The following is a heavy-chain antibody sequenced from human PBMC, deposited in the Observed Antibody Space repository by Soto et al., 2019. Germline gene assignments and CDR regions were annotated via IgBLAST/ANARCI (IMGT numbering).Heavy chain of an antibody. V-gene: IGHV1-46*01. CDR1: GYTFTSYY. J-gene: IGHJ4*02. D-gene: IGHD6-13*01. CDR2: IGPNGDST. CDR3: ARAVAAAVDY. Sequence: GASVKVSCKASGYTFTSYYVHWVRQTPGQGLEWMGLIGPNGDSTNYAQKLQGRVTMTTDTSTSTAYMELRSLRSDDTAVYYCARAVAAAVDYWGQGTLVTVSS.